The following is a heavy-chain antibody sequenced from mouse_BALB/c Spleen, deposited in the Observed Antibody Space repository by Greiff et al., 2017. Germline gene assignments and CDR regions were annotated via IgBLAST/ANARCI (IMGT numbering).Heavy chain of an antibody. CDR1: GYAFSSYW. V-gene: IGHV1-80*01. CDR3: ARKIGSSYLRAMDY. D-gene: IGHD1-1*01. CDR2: IYPGDGAT. J-gene: IGHJ4*01. Sequence: VQLQESGAELVRPGSSVKISCKASGYAFSSYWMNWVKQRPGQGLEWIGQIYPGDGATNYNGKFKGKATLTADKSSSTAYMQLSSLTSEDSAVYFCARKIGSSYLRAMDYWGQGTSGTVSS.